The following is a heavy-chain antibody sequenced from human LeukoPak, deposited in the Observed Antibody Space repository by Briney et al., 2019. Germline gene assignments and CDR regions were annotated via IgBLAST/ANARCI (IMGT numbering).Heavy chain of an antibody. CDR3: ALTTEYFYYGMDV. CDR2: INPNSGGT. D-gene: IGHD4-11*01. CDR1: GYTFTGYY. V-gene: IGHV1-2*04. Sequence: ASVKVSCKASGYTFTGYYMHWVRQAPGQGLEWMEWINPNSGGTNYAQKFQGWVTMTRDTSISTAYMELSRLRSDDTAVYYCALTTEYFYYGMDVWGQGTTVTVSS. J-gene: IGHJ6*02.